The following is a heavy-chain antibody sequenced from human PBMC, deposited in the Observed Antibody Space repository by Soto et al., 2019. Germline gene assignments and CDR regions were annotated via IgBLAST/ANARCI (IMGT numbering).Heavy chain of an antibody. CDR3: ARDALGGMDV. D-gene: IGHD3-16*01. J-gene: IGHJ6*02. CDR1: GGSISSYY. Sequence: QVQLQESGPGLVKPSETLSLTCTVSGGSISSYYWSWIRQPPGKGLEWIGYIYYSGSTNYHPSLKSRVTISVDTSKNQFPLKLSSVTAADTAVYYCARDALGGMDVWGQGTTVTVSS. V-gene: IGHV4-59*01. CDR2: IYYSGST.